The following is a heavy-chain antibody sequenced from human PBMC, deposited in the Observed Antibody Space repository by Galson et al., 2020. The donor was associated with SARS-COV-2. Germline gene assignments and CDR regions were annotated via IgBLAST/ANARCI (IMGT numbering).Heavy chain of an antibody. CDR3: AKDQHDYVWGSYRYTGVSYDY. CDR1: GFTFSSYG. CDR2: IWYDGRNK. D-gene: IGHD3-16*02. V-gene: IGHV3-33*06. Sequence: GGSLRLSCAASGFTFSSYGMHWVRQAPGKGLEWVAVIWYDGRNKYYADSVKGRFTISRDNSKNTLYLQMNSLRAEDTAVYYCAKDQHDYVWGSYRYTGVSYDYWGQGTLVTVSS. J-gene: IGHJ4*02.